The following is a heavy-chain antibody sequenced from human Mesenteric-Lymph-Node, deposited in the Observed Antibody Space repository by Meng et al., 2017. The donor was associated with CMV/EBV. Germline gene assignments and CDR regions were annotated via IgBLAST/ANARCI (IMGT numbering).Heavy chain of an antibody. CDR2: IYSGGTST. Sequence: GGSLRLSCAASGFTFSSYAMSWVRQAPGKGLEWVSIIYSGGTSTEYADSVKGRFTISRDNSKNTLFLQMNSLRAEDTAVYYCAKERYYDRSGSYYGMDVWGQGTTVTVSS. D-gene: IGHD3-22*01. V-gene: IGHV3-23*03. J-gene: IGHJ6*02. CDR3: AKERYYDRSGSYYGMDV. CDR1: GFTFSSYA.